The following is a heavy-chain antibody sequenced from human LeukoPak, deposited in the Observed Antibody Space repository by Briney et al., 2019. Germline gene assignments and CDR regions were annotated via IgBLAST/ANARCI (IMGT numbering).Heavy chain of an antibody. CDR2: LSDSGSST. D-gene: IGHD2-2*02. Sequence: GGSLRLSCAASGFTFSSYDMTWVRQAPGKGLEWVSTLSDSGSSTYYADSVKGRFTISRDNSKNTLYLQMNSLRAEDTAVYYCARDQTLYGARLGGAFDIWGQGTMVTVSS. J-gene: IGHJ3*02. CDR1: GFTFSSYD. V-gene: IGHV3-23*01. CDR3: ARDQTLYGARLGGAFDI.